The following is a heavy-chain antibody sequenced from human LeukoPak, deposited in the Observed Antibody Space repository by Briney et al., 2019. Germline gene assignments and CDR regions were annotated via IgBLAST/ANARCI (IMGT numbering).Heavy chain of an antibody. D-gene: IGHD3-22*01. Sequence: SEALSLTCTVSGGSISSSSYYWGWIRQPPGKGLEWIGSIYYSGSTYYNPSLKSRVTISVDTSKNQFSLKLSSVTAADTAVYYCAGSFDYYDSSGQGAFDIWGQGTMVTVSS. CDR3: AGSFDYYDSSGQGAFDI. CDR2: IYYSGST. J-gene: IGHJ3*02. V-gene: IGHV4-39*07. CDR1: GGSISSSSYY.